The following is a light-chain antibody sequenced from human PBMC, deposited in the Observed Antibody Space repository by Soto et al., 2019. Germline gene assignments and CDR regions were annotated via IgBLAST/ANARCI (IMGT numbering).Light chain of an antibody. V-gene: IGKV3-15*01. Sequence: EIVLTQSPATLSVFPGEKATLSCGASQSVSNNFAWYHQKPGQAPRPLIYGASTRATGVPARFSGRGSGTKFTRTIGSLQSEDSEIYCCQQYSSWPFTFGPGTKVAIE. CDR1: QSVSNN. J-gene: IGKJ3*01. CDR2: GAS. CDR3: QQYSSWPFT.